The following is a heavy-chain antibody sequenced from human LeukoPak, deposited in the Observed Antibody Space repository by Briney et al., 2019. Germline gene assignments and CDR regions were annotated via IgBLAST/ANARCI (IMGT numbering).Heavy chain of an antibody. CDR1: GYTFTNYG. V-gene: IGHV1-18*01. Sequence: ASVKVSCKASGYTFTNYGITWVRQAPGQGLEWMGWISAYNGNTNYAQKFQGRVTMTTDTSSTTAYMELRSLISDGTAVYYCARPTRRFGELFDAFDFWGQGTMVTVSS. CDR2: ISAYNGNT. CDR3: ARPTRRFGELFDAFDF. D-gene: IGHD3-10*01. J-gene: IGHJ3*01.